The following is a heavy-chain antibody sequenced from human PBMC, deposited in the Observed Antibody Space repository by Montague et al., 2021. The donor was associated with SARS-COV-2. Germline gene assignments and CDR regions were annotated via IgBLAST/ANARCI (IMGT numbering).Heavy chain of an antibody. Sequence: SLRLSCAASGFTFSSYEMNWVRQAPGKGLEWVSYISSSGSTIYYADSAXGRFTISRDNAKNSLYLQLNSLRAEDTAVYYCAREPRETGSDWYYDFWSGYSLPRGYYYYGMDVWGQGTTVTVSS. CDR2: ISSSGSTI. J-gene: IGHJ6*02. CDR3: AREPRETGSDWYYDFWSGYSLPRGYYYYGMDV. D-gene: IGHD3-3*01. CDR1: GFTFSSYE. V-gene: IGHV3-48*03.